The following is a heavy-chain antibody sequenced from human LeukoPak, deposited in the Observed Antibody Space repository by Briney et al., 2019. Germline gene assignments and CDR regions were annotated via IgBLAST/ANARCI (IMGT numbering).Heavy chain of an antibody. D-gene: IGHD6-19*01. CDR2: IHYSGST. J-gene: IGHJ3*01. CDR3: AGGGWSFDAFDF. V-gene: IGHV4-59*08. Sequence: PSETLCLTCSVSGGSISTYYWSWIRQPPGKGLEWIGYIHYSGSTNYSPSLKSRVTISVDTSKNRFSLRLSSLTAADTAVYFCAGGGWSFDAFDFWGQGTMVTVSS. CDR1: GGSISTYY.